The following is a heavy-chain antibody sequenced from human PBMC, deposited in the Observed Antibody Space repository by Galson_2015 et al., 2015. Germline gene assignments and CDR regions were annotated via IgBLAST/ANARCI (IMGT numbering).Heavy chain of an antibody. V-gene: IGHV1-46*04. CDR1: GYTFTNYF. D-gene: IGHD3-10*01. CDR2: INPSGAAT. CDR3: AIELGATYYFLY. Sequence: SVKVSCKASGYTFTNYFIQWVRQAPGEGLEWVGAINPSGAATFYAQKLQGRVTMTRDTPTSTVYVELSSLGSEFTSIYYCAIELGATYYFLYCGPGTLVPVSS. J-gene: IGHJ4*02.